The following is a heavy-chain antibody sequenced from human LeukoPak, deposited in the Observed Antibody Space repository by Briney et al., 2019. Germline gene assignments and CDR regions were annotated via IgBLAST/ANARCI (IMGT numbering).Heavy chain of an antibody. Sequence: PSETLSLTCTVSGGSISSYYWSWIRQPPEKGLEWIGYIYYSGSTNYNPSLKSRVTISVDTSKNQFSLKLSSVTAADTAVYYCARGLYYGSGSYYFDYWGQGTLVTVSS. CDR1: GGSISSYY. D-gene: IGHD3-10*01. V-gene: IGHV4-59*01. CDR3: ARGLYYGSGSYYFDY. CDR2: IYYSGST. J-gene: IGHJ4*02.